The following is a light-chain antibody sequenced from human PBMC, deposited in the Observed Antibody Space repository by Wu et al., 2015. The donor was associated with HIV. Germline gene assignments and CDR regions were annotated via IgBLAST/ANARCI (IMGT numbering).Light chain of an antibody. CDR1: QSVSSTY. Sequence: EIVLTQSPVTLSVSPGERATLSCRASQSVSSTYLAWFQHKPGQAPRLLIYGGSSRATGVPDRFSGSGSGTDFTLTISRLEPEDFAVYYCQQYGSSSYTFGQGTKLEIK. CDR3: QQYGSSSYT. J-gene: IGKJ2*01. V-gene: IGKV3-20*01. CDR2: GGS.